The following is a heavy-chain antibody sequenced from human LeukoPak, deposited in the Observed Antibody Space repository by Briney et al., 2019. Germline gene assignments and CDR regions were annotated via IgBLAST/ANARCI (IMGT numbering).Heavy chain of an antibody. CDR3: AKAPGGYYYDSSGLFDY. D-gene: IGHD3-22*01. CDR1: GFTFDGYA. Sequence: GRSLRLSCAASGFTFDGYAMHWVRQAPGKGLEWLSGISWNSGSIGYADSVKGRFTISRDNAKNSLYPQMNSLRAEDMALYYCAKAPGGYYYDSSGLFDYWGQGTLVTVSS. J-gene: IGHJ4*02. V-gene: IGHV3-9*03. CDR2: ISWNSGSI.